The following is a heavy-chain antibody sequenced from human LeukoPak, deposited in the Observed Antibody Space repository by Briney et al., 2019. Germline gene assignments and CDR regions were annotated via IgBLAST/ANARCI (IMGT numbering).Heavy chain of an antibody. Sequence: GASVKVSCKASGDTFSNSAISWVRQAPGQGLEYMGGIIPMFGTPNYAQKFQGRVTITADKSTSTAYMELSSLRSEDTAVYFCARVMRGSGYYLPSYYFDYWGQGTLVTVSS. CDR3: ARVMRGSGYYLPSYYFDY. J-gene: IGHJ4*02. D-gene: IGHD3-22*01. CDR1: GDTFSNSA. CDR2: IIPMFGTP. V-gene: IGHV1-69*06.